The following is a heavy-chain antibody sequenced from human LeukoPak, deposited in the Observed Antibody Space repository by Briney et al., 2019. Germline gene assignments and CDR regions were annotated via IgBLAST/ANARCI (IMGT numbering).Heavy chain of an antibody. CDR3: ARVGYTSYYYYGMDV. J-gene: IGHJ6*02. D-gene: IGHD6-13*01. CDR2: ISSNGGST. Sequence: GGSLRLSCAASGFTFSSYAMHWVRQAPGKGLEYVSAISSNGGSTYYANSVEGRFTISRDNSKNTLYLQMGSLRAEDMAVYYCARVGYTSYYYYGMDVWSQGTTVTVSS. CDR1: GFTFSSYA. V-gene: IGHV3-64*01.